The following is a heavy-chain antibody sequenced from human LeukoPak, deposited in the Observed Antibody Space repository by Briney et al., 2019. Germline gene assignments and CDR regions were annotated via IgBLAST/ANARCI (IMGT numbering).Heavy chain of an antibody. CDR2: IYYSGST. J-gene: IGHJ6*03. Sequence: PSETLSLTCTVSGGSISSYYWSWIRQPPGKGLEWIGYIYYSGSTNYNPSLKSRVTISVDTSKSQFSLKLSSVTAADTAVYYCARGGYGRYYYYMDVWGKGTTVTVSS. CDR1: GGSISSYY. CDR3: ARGGYGRYYYYMDV. V-gene: IGHV4-59*01. D-gene: IGHD3-16*01.